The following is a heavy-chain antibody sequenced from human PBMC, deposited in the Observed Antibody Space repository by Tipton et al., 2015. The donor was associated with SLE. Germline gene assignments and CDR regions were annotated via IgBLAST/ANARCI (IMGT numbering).Heavy chain of an antibody. J-gene: IGHJ5*02. CDR3: ARKGGYITMLRGVHNWFDP. D-gene: IGHD3-10*01. Sequence: TLSLTCAVYGGSFSGYYWSWIRQPPGKGLEWIGEINHSGSTNYNPSLKSRVTISVDTYKNQFSLKLSSVTAADTAVYYCARKGGYITMLRGVHNWFDPWGQGTLVTVSS. CDR1: GGSFSGYY. V-gene: IGHV4-34*01. CDR2: INHSGST.